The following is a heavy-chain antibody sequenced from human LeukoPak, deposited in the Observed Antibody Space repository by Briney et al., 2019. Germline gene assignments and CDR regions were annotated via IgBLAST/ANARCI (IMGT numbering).Heavy chain of an antibody. V-gene: IGHV3-23*01. J-gene: IGHJ4*02. D-gene: IGHD2-15*01. CDR3: AKNGGSQCYSHLDS. CDR2: TSGSGGST. Sequence: GGSLRLSCAASGFTFSSYAMSWVRQAPGRGLEWVSGTSGSGGSTYYAGSVKGRFTISRDNSKNTLYLQMNGLRVEDTAVYYCAKNGGSQCYSHLDSWGQGTLVTVSS. CDR1: GFTFSSYA.